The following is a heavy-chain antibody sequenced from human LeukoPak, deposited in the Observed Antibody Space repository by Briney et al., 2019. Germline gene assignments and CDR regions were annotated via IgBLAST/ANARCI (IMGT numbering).Heavy chain of an antibody. CDR2: INQDRSEK. CDR1: GFSFSSYW. J-gene: IGHJ6*02. CDR3: ARDHCSSSSCYTYYGMEL. Sequence: GGSLRLSCAASGFSFSSYWMNWVRQVPGKGLEWVANINQDRSEKSYVDSVKGRFTISRDNAKNSLYLQMNSLRAEDAAVYYCARDHCSSSSCYTYYGMELWGQGTTVTVSS. D-gene: IGHD2-2*02. V-gene: IGHV3-7*01.